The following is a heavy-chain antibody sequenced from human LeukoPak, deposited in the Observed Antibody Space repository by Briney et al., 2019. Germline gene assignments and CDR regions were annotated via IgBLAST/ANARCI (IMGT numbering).Heavy chain of an antibody. J-gene: IGHJ4*02. CDR1: GYTLTGYY. V-gene: IGHV1-2*02. CDR2: INPNSGGT. CDR3: ARGWTTRSCFDY. D-gene: IGHD4-11*01. Sequence: GASVKVSCEASGYTLTGYYIHWVRQAPGQGLGWMGWINPNSGGTNYAQKFQGTVTMTRDTSISTAYMELSRLRSDDTAVYDCARGWTTRSCFDYWGQGTLVTVSS.